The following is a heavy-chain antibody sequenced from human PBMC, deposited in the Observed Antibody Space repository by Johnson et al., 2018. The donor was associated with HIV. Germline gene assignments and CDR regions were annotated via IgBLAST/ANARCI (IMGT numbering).Heavy chain of an antibody. V-gene: IGHV3-53*01. CDR2: IYSGGST. Sequence: EVQLVESGGGLVQPGGSLRLSCAASGFTVSSNYMSWVRQAPGKGLEWASVIYSGGSTYSADSVKGRFTISRDNSKNTLYLQLNRLRAEETAVYYCAKDRVVATDANAFDIWGQGTMVTVSS. J-gene: IGHJ3*02. CDR3: AKDRVVATDANAFDI. CDR1: GFTVSSNY. D-gene: IGHD2-15*01.